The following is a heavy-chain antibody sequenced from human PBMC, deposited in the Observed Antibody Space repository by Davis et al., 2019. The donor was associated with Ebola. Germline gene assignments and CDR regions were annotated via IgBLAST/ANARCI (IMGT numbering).Heavy chain of an antibody. J-gene: IGHJ4*02. D-gene: IGHD4-17*01. CDR3: ARADGDYVHFDY. CDR1: GGSISSHY. Sequence: SETLSLTYTVSGGSISSHYWSWIRQPPGKGLEWIGYIYYSGSTNYNPSLKSRVTISVDTSKNQFSLKLSSVTAADTAVYYCARADGDYVHFDYWGQGILVTVSS. V-gene: IGHV4-59*11. CDR2: IYYSGST.